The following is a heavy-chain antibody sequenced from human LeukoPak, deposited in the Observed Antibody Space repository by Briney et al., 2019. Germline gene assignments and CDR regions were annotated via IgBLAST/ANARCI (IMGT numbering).Heavy chain of an antibody. CDR2: IRYDGSNK. CDR1: GFTFTSYG. Sequence: GGSLRLSCAASGFTFTSYGMHWVRQAPGKGLEWVAFIRYDGSNKYYADSVKGRFTISRDNSKNTLYLQMNSLRAEDTAVYYCVNGGGVIVQEVDYWGQGTLVIVSS. V-gene: IGHV3-30*02. D-gene: IGHD3-16*02. CDR3: VNGGGVIVQEVDY. J-gene: IGHJ4*02.